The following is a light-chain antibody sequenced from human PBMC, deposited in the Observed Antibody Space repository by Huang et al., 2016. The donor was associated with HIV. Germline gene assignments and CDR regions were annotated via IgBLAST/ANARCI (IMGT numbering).Light chain of an antibody. V-gene: IGKV1-33*01. CDR3: QQYDNFPPSIT. CDR1: QDISNH. CDR2: DAS. J-gene: IGKJ5*01. Sequence: DIQMTQSPSSLSASVGDRVTITCQASQDISNHLNLYQQRPGKAPKLLMFDASTLETGVPSRFSGSGSGTHFTFTISSLQPEDIATYYCQQYDNFPPSITFGQGTRLEIK.